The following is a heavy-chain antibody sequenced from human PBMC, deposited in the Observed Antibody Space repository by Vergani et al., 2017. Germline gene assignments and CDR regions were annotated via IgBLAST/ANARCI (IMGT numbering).Heavy chain of an antibody. CDR2: IIPIFGTA. Sequence: QVQLVQSGAEVKKPGSSVKVSCKASGGIFSNYAISWVRQAPGQGLEWMGGIIPIFGTANYAQKFQGRVTITADESTRTAHMELSSLRSDDTAVYYCARGYSGDSSGYYYFYWGQGTLVTGSS. J-gene: IGHJ4*02. CDR1: GGIFSNYA. V-gene: IGHV1-69*01. D-gene: IGHD3-22*01. CDR3: ARGYSGDSSGYYYFY.